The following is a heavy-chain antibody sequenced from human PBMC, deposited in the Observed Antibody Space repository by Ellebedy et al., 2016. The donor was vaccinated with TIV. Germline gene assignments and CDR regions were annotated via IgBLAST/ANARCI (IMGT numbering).Heavy chain of an antibody. J-gene: IGHJ6*02. CDR1: GGSLSGYY. Sequence: MPSETLSLTCAVSGGSLSGYYWSWIRQPPGKGLEWIGEIVHTGATNYNPSLKSRVSISQETSKSQFSLQLSSVAAADTAVYYCARGRPAVVGALNYGLDVWGQGTTVTVSS. CDR3: ARGRPAVVGALNYGLDV. D-gene: IGHD6-19*01. CDR2: IVHTGAT. V-gene: IGHV4-34*01.